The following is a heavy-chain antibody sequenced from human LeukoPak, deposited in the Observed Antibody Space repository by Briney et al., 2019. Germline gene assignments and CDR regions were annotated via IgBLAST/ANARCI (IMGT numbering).Heavy chain of an antibody. Sequence: GESLKISCKGSGYIFNSYWIGWVRQMPGKGLEWMGSIYPGDSDTRYSPSFQGQVTISADKSISTAYLQWSSLKASDTAMYYCARSSVQHSTVTFEYWGLGTLVTVSS. CDR2: IYPGDSDT. CDR3: ARSSVQHSTVTFEY. J-gene: IGHJ4*02. CDR1: GYIFNSYW. V-gene: IGHV5-51*01. D-gene: IGHD4-17*01.